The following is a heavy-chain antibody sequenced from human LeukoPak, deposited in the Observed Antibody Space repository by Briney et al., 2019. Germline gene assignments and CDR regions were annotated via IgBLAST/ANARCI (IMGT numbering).Heavy chain of an antibody. CDR1: GDFITAYY. CDR3: ARALVRRSSGWYDWFDP. D-gene: IGHD6-19*01. V-gene: IGHV4-34*01. J-gene: IGHJ5*02. CDR2: INHSGST. Sequence: SETLSLTCSVSGDFITAYYWSWIRQPPGKGLEWIGEINHSGSTNYNPSLKSRVTISVDTSKNQFSLKLSSVTAADTAVYYCARALVRRSSGWYDWFDPWGQGTLVTVSS.